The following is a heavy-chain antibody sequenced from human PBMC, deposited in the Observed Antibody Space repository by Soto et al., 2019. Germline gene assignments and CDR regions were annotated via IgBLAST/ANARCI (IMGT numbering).Heavy chain of an antibody. CDR1: GFNFRIYA. CDR2: MIGDGSSW. V-gene: IGHV3-23*01. D-gene: IGHD1-26*01. J-gene: IGHJ4*02. CDR3: AKDLRPDGRYDLDY. Sequence: EVQLLESGGGLAQAGGSLRLSCAASGFNFRIYAMNWVRQAPGKGLELVSVMIGDGSSWDYADSVRGRFTISRDNSKNTLYLQMNSLRAEDTAVYYCAKDLRPDGRYDLDYWVQGTLVTVSS.